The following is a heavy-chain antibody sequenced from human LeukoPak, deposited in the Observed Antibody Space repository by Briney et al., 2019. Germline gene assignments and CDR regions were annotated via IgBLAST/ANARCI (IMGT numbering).Heavy chain of an antibody. CDR1: GGSISSYY. V-gene: IGHV4-59*01. J-gene: IGHJ6*03. CDR2: IYYSGST. Sequence: PSETLSLTCTVSGGSISSYYWGWIRQPPGKGLEWIGYIYYSGSTNYNPSLKSRVTISVDTSKNQFSLKLSSVTAADTAVYYCARVGSGSYYGYYYYYMDVWGKGTTVTVSS. CDR3: ARVGSGSYYGYYYYYMDV. D-gene: IGHD1-26*01.